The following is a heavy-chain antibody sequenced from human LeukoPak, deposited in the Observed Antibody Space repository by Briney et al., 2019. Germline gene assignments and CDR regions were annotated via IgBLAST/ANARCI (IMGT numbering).Heavy chain of an antibody. CDR2: ISGSGGST. V-gene: IGHV3-23*01. Sequence: GGSLRLSCAASGFTVSSNYMSWVRQAPGKGLEWVSAISGSGGSTYYADSVKRRFTISRDNSKNTLYLQMNSLRAEDTAVYYCAKDDISGDYWGQGTLVTVSS. J-gene: IGHJ4*02. CDR1: GFTVSSNY. CDR3: AKDDISGDY. D-gene: IGHD1-14*01.